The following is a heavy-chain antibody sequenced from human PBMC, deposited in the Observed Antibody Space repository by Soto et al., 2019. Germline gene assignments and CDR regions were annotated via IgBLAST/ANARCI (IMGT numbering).Heavy chain of an antibody. Sequence: SETLSLTCTVSGGSISSYYWSWIRQPPGKGLEWIGYIYYSGSTNYNPSLKSRVTISVDTSKNQFSLKLSSVTAADTAVYYCARVRAPRSSSWFDPWGQGTLVTVSS. J-gene: IGHJ5*02. D-gene: IGHD6-13*01. CDR1: GGSISSYY. V-gene: IGHV4-59*01. CDR3: ARVRAPRSSSWFDP. CDR2: IYYSGST.